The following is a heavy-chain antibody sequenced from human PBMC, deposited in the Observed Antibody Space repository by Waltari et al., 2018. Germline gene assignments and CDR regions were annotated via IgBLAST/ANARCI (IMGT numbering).Heavy chain of an antibody. Sequence: EVQLVQSGAEVKKPGECLKIPCKGSGYSVTSYWNGWVRPMPGTALEWMGIIYPGDSDTRYSPSFQGQVTISADKSISTAYLQWSSLKASDTAMYYCARSAPLGYCSGGSCYYDYWGQGTLVTVSS. J-gene: IGHJ4*02. CDR2: IYPGDSDT. D-gene: IGHD2-15*01. CDR1: GYSVTSYW. V-gene: IGHV5-51*01. CDR3: ARSAPLGYCSGGSCYYDY.